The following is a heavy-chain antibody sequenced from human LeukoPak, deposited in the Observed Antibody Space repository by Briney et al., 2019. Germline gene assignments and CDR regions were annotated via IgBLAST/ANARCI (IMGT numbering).Heavy chain of an antibody. J-gene: IGHJ1*01. CDR2: INSDGCST. D-gene: IGHD3-22*01. Sequence: GGSLRLSCAASGFTFSSYWMHWVRQAPGKGLVWVSRINSDGCSTSYADSVKGRFTISRDNAKNTLYLQMNSLRAEDTAVYYCARDLDDSSGYYYGEYFQHWGQGTLVTVSS. CDR1: GFTFSSYW. V-gene: IGHV3-74*01. CDR3: ARDLDDSSGYYYGEYFQH.